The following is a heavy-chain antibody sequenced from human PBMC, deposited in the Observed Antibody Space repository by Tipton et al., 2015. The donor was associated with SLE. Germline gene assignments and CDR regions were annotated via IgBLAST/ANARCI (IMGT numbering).Heavy chain of an antibody. CDR2: ISFSGRT. CDR1: GGSISTTNSD. J-gene: IGHJ4*02. D-gene: IGHD1-14*01. V-gene: IGHV4-39*07. CDR3: VRQMNTGTDF. Sequence: TLSLTCTVSGGSISTTNSDWGWVRQAPEKGLEWIASISFSGRTHYNPSLKSRIVISRDTSKNQFSLRLSSVAAADTALYFCVRQMNTGTDFWGQGRLVTVSS.